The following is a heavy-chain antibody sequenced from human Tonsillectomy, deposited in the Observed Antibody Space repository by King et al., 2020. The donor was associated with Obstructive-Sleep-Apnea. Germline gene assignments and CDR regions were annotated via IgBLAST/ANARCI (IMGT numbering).Heavy chain of an antibody. V-gene: IGHV4-59*08. CDR1: GGSISSYY. D-gene: IGHD3-22*01. Sequence: QLQESGPGLVKPSETLSLTCTVSGGSISSYYWSWIRQPPGKGLEWNGYIYYSGSTNYNPSLESRVTISVDTSKNQFSLKLGSVTAADAAVYYCARHSPYYDSSGYPLGDAFDIWGQGTMVTVSS. J-gene: IGHJ3*02. CDR3: ARHSPYYDSSGYPLGDAFDI. CDR2: IYYSGST.